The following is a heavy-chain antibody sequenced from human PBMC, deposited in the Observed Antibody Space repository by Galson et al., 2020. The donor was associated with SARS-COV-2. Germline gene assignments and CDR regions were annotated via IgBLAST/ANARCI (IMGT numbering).Heavy chain of an antibody. CDR1: GFAFNNHH. CDR3: ARDAVTTIVRDFDY. J-gene: IGHJ4*02. CDR2: ISTTSTTI. Sequence: GGSLRLSCEASGFAFNNHHMYWVRQAPGKGLEWISYISTTSTTIHYADSVKGRFTISRDNAKNSLFLQMNSLRSDDTAVYYCARDAVTTIVRDFDYWGQGVLVTVSS. V-gene: IGHV3-48*04. D-gene: IGHD2-15*01.